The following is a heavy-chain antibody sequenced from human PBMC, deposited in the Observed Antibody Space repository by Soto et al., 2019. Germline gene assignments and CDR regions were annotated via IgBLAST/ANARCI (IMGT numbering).Heavy chain of an antibody. CDR1: GGSVSSESYY. CDR3: ARERGDSHWIDP. J-gene: IGHJ5*02. D-gene: IGHD2-21*01. V-gene: IGHV4-61*01. CDR2: VENSGST. Sequence: WETLSLTCSVSGGSVSSESYYWSWIRQTPGKGLEWIGNVENSGSTKYNPSLKSRVTISVDTSKNQFSLKLSSVTGADTAVYYCARERGDSHWIDPWGQGTLVT.